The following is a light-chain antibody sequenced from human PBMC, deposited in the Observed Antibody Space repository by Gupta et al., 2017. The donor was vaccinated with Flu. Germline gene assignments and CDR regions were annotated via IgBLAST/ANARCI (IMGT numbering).Light chain of an antibody. J-gene: IGKJ4*01. Sequence: DIQMTQSPSSLSASVGDRVTITCRASQSISSYLNWYQQKPGKAPKLLIYAASSWQSGVIARFSGSGSGTDVTLTISSRQPEEFAAYYYQQIDSNPPVTFGGGTKVDIK. V-gene: IGKV1-39*01. CDR3: QQIDSNPPVT. CDR2: AAS. CDR1: QSISSY.